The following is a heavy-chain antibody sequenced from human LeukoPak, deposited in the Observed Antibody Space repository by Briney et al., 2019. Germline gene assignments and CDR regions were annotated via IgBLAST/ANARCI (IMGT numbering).Heavy chain of an antibody. Sequence: ASVKVSCKASGYTFTSYGISWVRQAPGQGLEWMEWISAYNGNTNYAQKLQGRVTMTTATSTSTAYMELRSLRSDDTAVYYCARASVAGYCSGGSCYSVYYYYYYMDVWGKGTTVTVSS. J-gene: IGHJ6*03. CDR2: ISAYNGNT. D-gene: IGHD2-15*01. CDR1: GYTFTSYG. CDR3: ARASVAGYCSGGSCYSVYYYYYYMDV. V-gene: IGHV1-18*01.